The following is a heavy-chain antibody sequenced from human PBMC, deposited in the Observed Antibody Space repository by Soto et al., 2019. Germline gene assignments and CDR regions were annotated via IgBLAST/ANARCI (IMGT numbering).Heavy chain of an antibody. CDR3: ARDHGIRYRSSWATGYFDY. CDR2: IYYSGST. D-gene: IGHD6-13*01. Sequence: KPSETLSLTCTVSGGSISSGGYYWSWIRQHPGKGLEWIGYIYYSGSTYYNPSLKSRVTISVDTSKNQFSLKLSSVTAEDTAVYYCARDHGIRYRSSWATGYFDYWGQGNLVTVSS. J-gene: IGHJ4*02. V-gene: IGHV4-31*03. CDR1: GGSISSGGYY.